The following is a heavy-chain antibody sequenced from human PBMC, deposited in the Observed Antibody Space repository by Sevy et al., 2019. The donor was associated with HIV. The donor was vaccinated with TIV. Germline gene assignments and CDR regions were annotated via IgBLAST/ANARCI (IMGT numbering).Heavy chain of an antibody. Sequence: GGSLRLSCAASGFSLSSYAMSWVRQAPGKGLEWVSAISGSGGSTYYADSVKGRFTISRDNSKNTLYLQMNSLRAEDTAVYYCAKGSTSWFDPWGQGPLVTVSS. CDR2: ISGSGGST. V-gene: IGHV3-23*01. D-gene: IGHD3-10*01. CDR3: AKGSTSWFDP. J-gene: IGHJ5*02. CDR1: GFSLSSYA.